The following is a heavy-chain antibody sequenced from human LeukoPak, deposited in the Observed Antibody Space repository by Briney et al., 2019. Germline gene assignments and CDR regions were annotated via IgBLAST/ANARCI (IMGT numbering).Heavy chain of an antibody. CDR2: ISAYNGNT. CDR1: GYTFASYG. D-gene: IGHD3-10*01. CDR3: AREKQGLWFGELLSLGYYYMDV. J-gene: IGHJ6*03. Sequence: GASVKVSCKASGYTFASYGISWVRQAPGQGLEWMGWISAYNGNTNYAQKLQGRVTMTTDTSTSTAYMGLRSLRSDDTAVYYCAREKQGLWFGELLSLGYYYMDVWGKGTTVTVSS. V-gene: IGHV1-18*01.